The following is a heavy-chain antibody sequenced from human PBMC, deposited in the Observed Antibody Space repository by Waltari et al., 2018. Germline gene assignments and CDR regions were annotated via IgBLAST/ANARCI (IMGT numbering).Heavy chain of an antibody. CDR2: ISGSGGST. CDR1: GFTFSSYA. CDR3: AKSDPIVVVPAAIPNFDY. D-gene: IGHD2-2*02. V-gene: IGHV3-23*04. J-gene: IGHJ4*02. Sequence: EVQLVESGGGLVQPGGSLRLSCAASGFTFSSYAMSWVRQAPGKGLEWVSAISGSGGSTYYADSVKGRFTISRDKSKNTLYLQMNSLRAEDTAVYYCAKSDPIVVVPAAIPNFDYWGQGTLVTVSS.